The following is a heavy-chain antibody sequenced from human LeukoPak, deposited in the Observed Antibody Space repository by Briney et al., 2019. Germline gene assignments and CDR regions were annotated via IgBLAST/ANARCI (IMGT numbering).Heavy chain of an antibody. V-gene: IGHV1-18*01. J-gene: IGHJ4*02. CDR3: TRDGGYYYDSSGYYRAY. Sequence: ASVKVSCKASGYTFTSYGISWVRQAPGQGLEWMGWISAYNGNTNCAQKLQGRVTMTTDTSTSTAYMDLRSLRSDDTAVYYCTRDGGYYYDSSGYYRAYWGQGTLVTVSS. CDR2: ISAYNGNT. CDR1: GYTFTSYG. D-gene: IGHD3-22*01.